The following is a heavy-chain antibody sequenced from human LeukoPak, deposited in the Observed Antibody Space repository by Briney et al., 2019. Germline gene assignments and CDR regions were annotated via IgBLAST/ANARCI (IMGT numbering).Heavy chain of an antibody. D-gene: IGHD3-9*01. CDR1: GGSISSYY. J-gene: IGHJ3*01. V-gene: IGHV4-59*01. CDR3: ARLDTLTGYSIRGAFDV. Sequence: SETLSLTCTVSGGSISSYYWSWIRQPPGKGLEWIGYIYYSGSTNYNPSLKSRVTISVDTSKNQFSLKLSSVTAADTAVYYCARLDTLTGYSIRGAFDVWGQGTMVTVSS. CDR2: IYYSGST.